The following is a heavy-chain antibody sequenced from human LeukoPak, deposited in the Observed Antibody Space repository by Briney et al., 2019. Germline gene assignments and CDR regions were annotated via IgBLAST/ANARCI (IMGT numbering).Heavy chain of an antibody. D-gene: IGHD2-2*02. CDR3: ARDRCEPAAISYYYYYYGMDV. CDR2: IYSGGST. J-gene: IGHJ6*02. Sequence: GGSLRLSCAASGFTLSSNYVSWVRHALGEGVEWGSDIYSGGSTYYADSVKGRFTISRDNSKHTLYLQMSSLSAEGTAVYYCARDRCEPAAISYYYYYYGMDVWGQGTTVTVSS. CDR1: GFTLSSNY. V-gene: IGHV3-66*01.